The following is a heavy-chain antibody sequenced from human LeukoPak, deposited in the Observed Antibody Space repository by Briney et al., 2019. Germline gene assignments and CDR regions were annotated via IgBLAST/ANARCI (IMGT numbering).Heavy chain of an antibody. CDR1: GFTVSSNY. Sequence: GGSLRLSCAASGFTVSSNYMSWVRQAPRKGLEWVSVIYSGGSTYYADSVKGRFTISRDNSKNTLYLQMNSLRAEDTAVYYCARYRYSGSYPLDYWGQGTLVTVSS. V-gene: IGHV3-53*01. CDR2: IYSGGST. D-gene: IGHD1-26*01. J-gene: IGHJ4*02. CDR3: ARYRYSGSYPLDY.